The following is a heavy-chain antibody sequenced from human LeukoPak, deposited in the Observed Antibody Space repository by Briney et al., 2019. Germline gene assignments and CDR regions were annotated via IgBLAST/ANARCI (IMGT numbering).Heavy chain of an antibody. D-gene: IGHD2-15*01. CDR2: ISPSGGIT. CDR1: GFTFSTYG. V-gene: IGHV3-23*01. CDR3: AKGAYCSGGSCYSYYFDY. J-gene: IGHJ4*02. Sequence: PGGSLRLSCAASGFTFSTYGMNWVRQAPGKGLEWVSGISPSGGITYYTDSVKGRFTISRDNSKNTLYLQMNSLRAEDTAVYYCAKGAYCSGGSCYSYYFDYWGQGTLVTVSS.